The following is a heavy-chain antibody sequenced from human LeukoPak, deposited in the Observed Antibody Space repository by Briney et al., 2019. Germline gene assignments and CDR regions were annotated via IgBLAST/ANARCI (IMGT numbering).Heavy chain of an antibody. D-gene: IGHD6-19*01. J-gene: IGHJ3*02. CDR3: TSHTYSSGWYQGWDVYAFDI. CDR1: GFTFGDYA. CDR2: IRSKAYGGTT. V-gene: IGHV3-49*04. Sequence: GGSLRLSCTASGFTFGDYAMSWVRQAPGKGLEWVGFIRSKAYGGTTEYAASVKGRFTISRDDSKSIAYLQMNSLKTEDTAVYYCTSHTYSSGWYQGWDVYAFDIWGQGTMVTVSS.